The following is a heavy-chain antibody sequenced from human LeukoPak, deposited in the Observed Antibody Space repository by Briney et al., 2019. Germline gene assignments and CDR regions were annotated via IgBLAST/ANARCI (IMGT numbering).Heavy chain of an antibody. J-gene: IGHJ4*02. D-gene: IGHD3-22*01. CDR1: GGSINNYY. CDR3: ARRQYYHSSGYWYYFDY. V-gene: IGHV4-59*08. Sequence: PSETLSLTCTVSGGSINNYYWSWIRQPPGQGLECIGQIYYSGSTNYNPSLKSRVTISVDTSKNQFSLNLRSVTAADTAIYYCARRQYYHSSGYWYYFDYWGRGILVTVSS. CDR2: IYYSGST.